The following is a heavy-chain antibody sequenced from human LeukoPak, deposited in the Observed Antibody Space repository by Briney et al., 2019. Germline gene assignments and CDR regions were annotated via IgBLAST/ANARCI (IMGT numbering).Heavy chain of an antibody. CDR1: GFTFSSYA. J-gene: IGHJ3*02. Sequence: GGSLRLSCAASGFTFSSYAMHWVRQAPGKGLEWVAVISYDGSNKYYADSVKGRFTISRDNSKNTLYLQMNSLRAEDTAVYYCAREAIFGVVTGPDAFDIWGQGTMVTVSS. V-gene: IGHV3-30-3*01. D-gene: IGHD3-3*01. CDR3: AREAIFGVVTGPDAFDI. CDR2: ISYDGSNK.